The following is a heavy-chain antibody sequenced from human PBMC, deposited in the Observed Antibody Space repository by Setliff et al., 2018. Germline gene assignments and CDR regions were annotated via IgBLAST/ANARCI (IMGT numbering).Heavy chain of an antibody. CDR3: ARDRWGGGWFDP. Sequence: SETLSLTCTVSGGSISRSSYYWSWIRQPPGKGLEWIGYIYYSGSTHYSPSLKSRVTISVDTSKNQFSLRLNSVTAADTAMYYCARDRWGGGWFDPWGQGTLVTVSS. CDR1: GGSISRSSYY. CDR2: IYYSGST. J-gene: IGHJ5*02. V-gene: IGHV4-30-4*08. D-gene: IGHD3-10*01.